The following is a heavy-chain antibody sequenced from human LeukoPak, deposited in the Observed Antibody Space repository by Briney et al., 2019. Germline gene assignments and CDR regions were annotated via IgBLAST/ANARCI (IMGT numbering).Heavy chain of an antibody. CDR3: ARSGSSGWYHFDL. V-gene: IGHV1-46*01. J-gene: IGHJ2*01. D-gene: IGHD6-19*01. CDR2: INPSGGST. Sequence: ASVKVSCKASGYTFTKYYIHWVRQAPGQRLKWMGVINPSGGSTSYAQKFQGRVTMTRDTSTSTVYMELSSLRSEDTAVYYCARSGSSGWYHFDLWGRGTLVTVSS. CDR1: GYTFTKYY.